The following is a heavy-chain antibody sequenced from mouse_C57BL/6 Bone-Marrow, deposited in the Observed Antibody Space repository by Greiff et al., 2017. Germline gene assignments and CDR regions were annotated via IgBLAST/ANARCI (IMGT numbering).Heavy chain of an antibody. V-gene: IGHV5-4*01. CDR2: ISDGGSYT. CDR1: GFTFSSYA. D-gene: IGHD2-5*01. CDR3: ARGSNYVAY. Sequence: EVQLVESGGGLVKPGGSLKLSCAASGFTFSSYAMSWVRQTPEKRLEWVATISDGGSYTYYPDNVKGRFTISRDNAKNNLYLQMSHLKSEDTAMYYCARGSNYVAYWGQGTLVTVSA. J-gene: IGHJ3*01.